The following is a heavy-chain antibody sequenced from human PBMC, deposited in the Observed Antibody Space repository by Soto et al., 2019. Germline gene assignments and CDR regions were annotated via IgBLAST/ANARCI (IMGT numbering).Heavy chain of an antibody. J-gene: IGHJ4*02. V-gene: IGHV4-31*03. Sequence: QVQLKESGPGLVKPSQTLSLTCTVSGGSISSGGYYWSWIRQHPGKGLEWIGYIYYSGSTYYNPSLKSRVTISVDTSKNQFTLKLSSVTAADTAVYYCARSPEATVTAFDYWGQGTLVTVSS. D-gene: IGHD4-17*01. CDR1: GGSISSGGYY. CDR3: ARSPEATVTAFDY. CDR2: IYYSGST.